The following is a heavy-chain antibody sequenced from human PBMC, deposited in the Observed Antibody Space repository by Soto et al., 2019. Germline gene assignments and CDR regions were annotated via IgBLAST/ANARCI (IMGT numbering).Heavy chain of an antibody. Sequence: SQTLSLTCAVSGGSISSGGYSWSWIRQPPGKGLEWIGYIYHSGSTYYNPSLKSRVTISVDRSKNQFSLKLSSVTAADTAVYYCGRVWGGAFDIWSQGTMVTV. CDR2: IYHSGST. V-gene: IGHV4-30-2*01. CDR3: GRVWGGAFDI. CDR1: GGSISSGGYS. J-gene: IGHJ3*02. D-gene: IGHD3-10*01.